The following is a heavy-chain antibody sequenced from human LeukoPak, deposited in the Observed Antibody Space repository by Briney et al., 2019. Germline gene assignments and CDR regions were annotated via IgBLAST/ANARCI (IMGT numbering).Heavy chain of an antibody. CDR2: FDPEDGET. Sequence: ASVKVSCKVSGYTLTELSMHWVRQAPGKGLEWMGGFDPEDGETIYAQKFQGRVTMTEDTSTDTAYMELSSLRSEDTAVYYCARDLVDGREDWGYTERFDYWGQGTLVTVSS. J-gene: IGHJ4*02. V-gene: IGHV1-24*01. CDR3: ARDLVDGREDWGYTERFDY. D-gene: IGHD2-8*02. CDR1: GYTLTELS.